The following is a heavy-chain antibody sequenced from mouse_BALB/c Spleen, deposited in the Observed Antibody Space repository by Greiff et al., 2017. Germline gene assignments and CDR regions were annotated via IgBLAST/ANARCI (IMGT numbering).Heavy chain of an antibody. Sequence: EVKLVESGGGLVKPGGSLKLSCAASGFTFSSYTMSWVRQTPEKRLEWVATISSGGSYTYYPDSVKGRFTISRDNAKNTLYLQMSSLKSEDTAMYYCTRGGLRQTWFAYWGQGTLVTVSA. J-gene: IGHJ3*01. CDR1: GFTFSSYT. CDR2: ISSGGSYT. CDR3: TRGGLRQTWFAY. V-gene: IGHV5-6-4*01. D-gene: IGHD2-4*01.